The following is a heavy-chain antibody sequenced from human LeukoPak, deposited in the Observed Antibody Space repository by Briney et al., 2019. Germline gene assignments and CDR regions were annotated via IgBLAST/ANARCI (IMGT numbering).Heavy chain of an antibody. Sequence: PSETLSLTCTVSGGSISSYYWSWIRQPPGKGLEWIGYIYYSGSTNYNPSLKSRVTISVDTSKNQFSLKLSSVTAADTAVYYCARVRAYSYGYIDYWGQGTLVTVSS. CDR3: ARVRAYSYGYIDY. D-gene: IGHD5-18*01. J-gene: IGHJ4*02. CDR2: IYYSGST. CDR1: GGSISSYY. V-gene: IGHV4-59*12.